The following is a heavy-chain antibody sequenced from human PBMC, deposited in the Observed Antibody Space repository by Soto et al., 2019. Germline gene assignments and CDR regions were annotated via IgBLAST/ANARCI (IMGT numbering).Heavy chain of an antibody. V-gene: IGHV3-7*03. D-gene: IGHD2-21*02. J-gene: IGHJ3*02. CDR3: ARSHTGDPAFRAFDI. CDR2: IKKDESET. CDR1: QFSFSNYW. Sequence: LVQSGGGLVPPGESLTVSCAPSQFSFSNYWMNWVRQAPGKALEWVANIKKDESETDYVDSVRGRFTIFRDNAKNLRYLQMRRLRVEDTAVYYCARSHTGDPAFRAFDIWGQGTVVTV.